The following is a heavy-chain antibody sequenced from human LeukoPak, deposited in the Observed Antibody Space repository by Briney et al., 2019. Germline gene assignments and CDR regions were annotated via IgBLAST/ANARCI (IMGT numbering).Heavy chain of an antibody. D-gene: IGHD3-16*01. J-gene: IGHJ3*02. Sequence: GGSLRLSCAASGFTFSSYDMHWVRQATGKGLEWVSAIGTAGDTYYPGSVKGRFTISRENAKNSLYLQMNSLRVGDTAVYYCARGPGKGDRGGVAFDIWGQGTMVTVSS. V-gene: IGHV3-13*01. CDR1: GFTFSSYD. CDR2: IGTAGDT. CDR3: ARGPGKGDRGGVAFDI.